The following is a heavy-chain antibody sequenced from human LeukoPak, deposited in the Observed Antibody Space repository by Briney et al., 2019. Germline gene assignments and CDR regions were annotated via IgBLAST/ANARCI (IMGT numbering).Heavy chain of an antibody. D-gene: IGHD2-21*02. CDR3: ARGWLTAEGMDV. CDR1: RYTFTGYY. CDR2: INPSGGST. V-gene: IGHV1-46*01. J-gene: IGHJ6*02. Sequence: ASVKLSCTASRYTFTGYYMNWVRQAPGQGLEWMGIINPSGGSTSYAQKFQGRVTMTRDTSTSTVYMELSSLRSEDTAVYYCARGWLTAEGMDVWGQGTTVTVSS.